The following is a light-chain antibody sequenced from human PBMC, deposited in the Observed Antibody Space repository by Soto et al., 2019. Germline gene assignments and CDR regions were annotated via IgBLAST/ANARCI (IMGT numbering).Light chain of an antibody. Sequence: NFMLTQPHSVSESPGKTVTISCTRSSGSIASNYVQWYQQRPGSAPTTVISENYQRPSGVPDRFSGSIDSSSNSASLIISGLKTEDEADYYCQSYDSNDRGIFGGGTKLTVL. CDR3: QSYDSNDRGI. CDR2: ENY. V-gene: IGLV6-57*04. J-gene: IGLJ2*01. CDR1: SGSIASNY.